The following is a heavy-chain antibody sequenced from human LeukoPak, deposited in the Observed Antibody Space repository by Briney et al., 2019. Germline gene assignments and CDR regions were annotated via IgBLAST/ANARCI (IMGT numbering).Heavy chain of an antibody. CDR1: GFTFSSYA. J-gene: IGHJ6*02. V-gene: IGHV3-23*01. D-gene: IGHD2-2*01. CDR3: AKRYCSSTSCLIYYYGMDV. Sequence: GGSLRLSCAASGFTFSSYAMSWVRQAPGKGLEWVSAISGSGGSTYYADSVKGRFTISRDNSKNTLYLQMNSLRAEGTAVYYCAKRYCSSTSCLIYYYGMDVWGQGTTVTVSS. CDR2: ISGSGGST.